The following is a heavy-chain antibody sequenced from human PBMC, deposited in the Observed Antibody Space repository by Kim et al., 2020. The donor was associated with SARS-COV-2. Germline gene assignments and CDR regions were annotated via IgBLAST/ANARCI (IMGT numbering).Heavy chain of an antibody. CDR1: GGSISSYY. CDR3: ARHSPTAGGGNSDFDY. Sequence: SETLSLTCTVSGGSISSYYWSWIRQPPGKGLEWIGYIYYSGSTNYNPSLKSRVTISVDTSKNQFSLKLSSVTAADTAVYYCARHSPTAGGGNSDFDYWGQGTLVTVSS. D-gene: IGHD2-21*02. CDR2: IYYSGST. J-gene: IGHJ4*02. V-gene: IGHV4-59*08.